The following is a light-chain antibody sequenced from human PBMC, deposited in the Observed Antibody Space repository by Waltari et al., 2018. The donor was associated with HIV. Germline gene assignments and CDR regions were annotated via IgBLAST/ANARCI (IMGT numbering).Light chain of an antibody. CDR3: QQSYRTPRTT. J-gene: IGKJ2*01. CDR1: QSISSY. V-gene: IGKV1-39*01. Sequence: DIQMTQSPSSLSASVGDRVTITCRASQSISSYLNWYQQKPGKAPKLLIYAASSLQSGVPSRFSGSGSGTDFTLIISSLQPEDFATYYCQQSYRTPRTTFGQGTKLEIK. CDR2: AAS.